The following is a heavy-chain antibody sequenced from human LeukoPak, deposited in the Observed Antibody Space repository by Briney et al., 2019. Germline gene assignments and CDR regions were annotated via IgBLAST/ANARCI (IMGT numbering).Heavy chain of an antibody. D-gene: IGHD4-17*01. CDR2: ISSSSSTI. CDR1: GFTFSSYS. V-gene: IGHV3-48*01. J-gene: IGHJ6*03. CDR3: AGDDYGDYEDFTYYYMDV. Sequence: GGSLRLSCAASGFTFSSYSMNWVRQAPGKGLEWVSYISSSSSTIYYADSVKGRFTISRDNAKNSLYLQMNSLRAEDTAVYYCAGDDYGDYEDFTYYYMDVWGKGTTVTVSS.